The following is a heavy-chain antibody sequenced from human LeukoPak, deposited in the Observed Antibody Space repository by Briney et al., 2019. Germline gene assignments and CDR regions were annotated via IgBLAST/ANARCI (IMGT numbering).Heavy chain of an antibody. V-gene: IGHV1-2*02. Sequence: ASVKVSCKASGYTFTGYYMHWVRQAPGQGLEWMGWINANSGGTDYAQKFQDRVTMTRDTSISTAYMELSRLRSDDTAVYYCARDGHGGNSFDYWCQGTLVTVSS. CDR1: GYTFTGYY. J-gene: IGHJ4*02. CDR2: INANSGGT. D-gene: IGHD4-23*01. CDR3: ARDGHGGNSFDY.